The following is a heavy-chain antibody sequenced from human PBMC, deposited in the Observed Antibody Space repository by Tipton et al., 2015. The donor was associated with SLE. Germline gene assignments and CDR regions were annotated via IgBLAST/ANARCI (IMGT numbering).Heavy chain of an antibody. CDR3: ARGGYSGYDPSGSGSFDY. CDR2: IYYSWST. CDR1: GGSISSHY. D-gene: IGHD5-12*01. Sequence: GLVKPSETLSLTCTVSGGSISSHYWSWIRQPPGKGLEWIGYIYYSWSTHYNPSLKSRVTISVDTSKNQFSLKLSSVTAADTAVYYCARGGYSGYDPSGSGSFDYWGQGTLVTVSS. V-gene: IGHV4-59*08. J-gene: IGHJ4*02.